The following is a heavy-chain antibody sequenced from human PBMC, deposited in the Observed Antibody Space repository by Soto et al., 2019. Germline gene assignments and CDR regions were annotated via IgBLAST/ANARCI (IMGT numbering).Heavy chain of an antibody. CDR3: ARGRGVFDY. CDR1: GGSFSGYY. D-gene: IGHD2-8*01. V-gene: IGHV4-34*01. Sequence: QVQLQQWGAGLLKPSETLSLTCAVYGGSFSGYYWSWIRQPPGKGLEWIGEINHSGSTNYNPSLKXRXTXXVDTSKNQFSLKLSSVTAADTAVYYCARGRGVFDYWGQGTLVTVSS. J-gene: IGHJ4*02. CDR2: INHSGST.